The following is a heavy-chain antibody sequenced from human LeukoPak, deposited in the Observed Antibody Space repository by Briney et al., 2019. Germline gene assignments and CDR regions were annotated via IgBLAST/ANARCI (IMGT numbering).Heavy chain of an antibody. Sequence: SETLSLTCAIYGGSFSGYYWSWIRQPPGKGLEWVGEINHSGSTNYNPSLKSRVTISVDTSKNQFSLKLSSVTAADTAVYYCARELDYSNYVWRGAAYYYYGMDVWGQGTTVTVSS. CDR1: GGSFSGYY. J-gene: IGHJ6*02. CDR2: INHSGST. CDR3: ARELDYSNYVWRGAAYYYYGMDV. V-gene: IGHV4-34*01. D-gene: IGHD4-11*01.